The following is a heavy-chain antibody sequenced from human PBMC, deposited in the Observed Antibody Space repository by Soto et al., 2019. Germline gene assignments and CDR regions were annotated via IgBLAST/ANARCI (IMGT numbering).Heavy chain of an antibody. CDR3: TSPIPCSGGRCYHP. J-gene: IGHJ4*02. V-gene: IGHV3-30-3*01. Sequence: QVQLVESGGGVVQPGRSLRLSCAASGFTFSSYAMHWVRQAPGKGLEWVAVISYDGSNKYYADSVKGRFTIYRDNSKNTIYLQMNSLGAEDTAVYYCTSPIPCSGGRCYHPGGQGTLVTVSS. CDR1: GFTFSSYA. D-gene: IGHD2-15*01. CDR2: ISYDGSNK.